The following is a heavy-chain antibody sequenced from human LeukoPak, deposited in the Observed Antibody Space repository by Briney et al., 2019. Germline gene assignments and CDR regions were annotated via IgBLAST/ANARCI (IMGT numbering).Heavy chain of an antibody. CDR1: GGSFSDYH. D-gene: IGHD1-26*01. CDR3: ASGPSRDGRNTNYFDY. V-gene: IGHV4-34*01. Sequence: SETLSLTCAVYGGSFSDYHWNWIRQAPEKGLEWIGEIDHRGDTEYNPSLRSRVITSLDTSRSQFSLRLSSVTAADTAVYFCASGPSRDGRNTNYFDYWSQGTLVTASS. CDR2: IDHRGDT. J-gene: IGHJ4*02.